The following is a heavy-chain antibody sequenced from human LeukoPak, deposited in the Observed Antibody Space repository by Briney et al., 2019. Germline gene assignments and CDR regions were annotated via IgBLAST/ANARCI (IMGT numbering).Heavy chain of an antibody. Sequence: PSETLSLTCTVSGGSISSSSYYWGWIRQPPGKGLEWIGNIFYSGSTYYNASLKSRVTISVDTSKNQFSLKLRSVTAADTAVYYCARDFRVGATDSPSFDYWGQGTLVTVSS. CDR3: ARDFRVGATDSPSFDY. V-gene: IGHV4-39*02. CDR1: GGSISSSSYY. CDR2: IFYSGST. D-gene: IGHD1-26*01. J-gene: IGHJ4*02.